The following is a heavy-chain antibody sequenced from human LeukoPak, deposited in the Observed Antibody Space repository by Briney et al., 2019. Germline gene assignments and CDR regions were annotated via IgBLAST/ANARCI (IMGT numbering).Heavy chain of an antibody. Sequence: SETLSLTCTVSGGSISSYYWSWIRQPPGKELEWIGYIYYSGSTNYNPSLKSRVTISVDTSKNQFSLKLSSVTAADTAVYYCARGVGYSSSYDYWGQGTLVTVSS. J-gene: IGHJ4*02. D-gene: IGHD6-13*01. CDR1: GGSISSYY. V-gene: IGHV4-59*01. CDR2: IYYSGST. CDR3: ARGVGYSSSYDY.